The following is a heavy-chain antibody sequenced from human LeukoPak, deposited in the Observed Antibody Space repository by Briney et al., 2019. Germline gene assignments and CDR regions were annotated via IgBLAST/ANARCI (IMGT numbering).Heavy chain of an antibody. J-gene: IGHJ3*02. CDR1: GFTFNTYG. CDR3: AQDGYCSSAHCNTGAIEM. CDR2: ISSSGSNT. Sequence: GGSLRLSCAASGFTFNTYGMSWVRQAPGKGLEWVSAISSSGSNTHYADSVKGRFIISRDNSKNTVYMEMKSLRAEDTALYFCAQDGYCSSAHCNTGAIEMWGQGTMVTVSS. D-gene: IGHD2-2*01. V-gene: IGHV3-23*01.